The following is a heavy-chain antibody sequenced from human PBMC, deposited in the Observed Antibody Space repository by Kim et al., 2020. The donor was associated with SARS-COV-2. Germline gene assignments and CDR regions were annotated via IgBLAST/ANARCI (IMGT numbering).Heavy chain of an antibody. Sequence: YADSVKGRFTISRDNSKNTLYLQMNSLRAEDTAVYYCARGKSSGWYYFDYWGQGTLVTVSS. CDR3: ARGKSSGWYYFDY. J-gene: IGHJ4*02. D-gene: IGHD6-19*01. V-gene: IGHV3-30*01.